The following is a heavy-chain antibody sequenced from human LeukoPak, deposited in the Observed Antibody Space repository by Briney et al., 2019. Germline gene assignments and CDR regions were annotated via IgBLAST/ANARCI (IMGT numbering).Heavy chain of an antibody. D-gene: IGHD2-2*02. CDR2: ISWNSGSI. V-gene: IGHV3-9*01. Sequence: PGGSLRLSCAASGFTFDDYGMHWVRQAPGKGLEWVSGISWNSGSIDYADSVKGRFTISRDKAKNPLYLQMNNLRAEDTALYYCAKGGCRSTSCYIDYWGQGTLVTVSS. J-gene: IGHJ4*02. CDR3: AKGGCRSTSCYIDY. CDR1: GFTFDDYG.